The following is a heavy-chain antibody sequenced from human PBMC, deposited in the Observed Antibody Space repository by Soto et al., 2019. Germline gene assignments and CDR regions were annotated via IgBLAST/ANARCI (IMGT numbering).Heavy chain of an antibody. V-gene: IGHV3-30*03. Sequence: GGSLRLSCAASGFTFSSYGMHWVRQAPGKGLEWVAVISYDGSNKYYADSVKGRFTISRDNSKNTLYLQMNSLRAEDTAVYYCARGAVAGLFDYWGQGTLVTGSS. J-gene: IGHJ4*02. D-gene: IGHD6-19*01. CDR3: ARGAVAGLFDY. CDR2: ISYDGSNK. CDR1: GFTFSSYG.